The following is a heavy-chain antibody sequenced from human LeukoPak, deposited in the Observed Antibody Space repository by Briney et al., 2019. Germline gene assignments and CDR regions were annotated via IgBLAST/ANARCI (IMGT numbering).Heavy chain of an antibody. Sequence: PSETLSLTCAVYGGSFSDYYWGWIRQPPGKGLEWIGSIYYSGSTYYNPSLKSRVTISVDTSKNQFSLKLSSVTAADTAVYYCASRPLRWFGEFDFDYWGQGTLVTVSS. V-gene: IGHV4-39*01. J-gene: IGHJ4*02. CDR1: GGSFSDYY. CDR3: ASRPLRWFGEFDFDY. CDR2: IYYSGST. D-gene: IGHD3-10*01.